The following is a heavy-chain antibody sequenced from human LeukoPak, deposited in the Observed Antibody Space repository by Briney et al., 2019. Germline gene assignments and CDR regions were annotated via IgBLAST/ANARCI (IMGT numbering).Heavy chain of an antibody. CDR3: AREEYYYDSSGTYYFDY. CDR1: GFTVSSNY. V-gene: IGHV3-53*01. Sequence: GGSLRLSCAASGFTVSSNYMSWVRQAPGKGLEWVSVIYSGGSTYYAGSVKGRFTISRDNSKNTLYLQMNSLRAEDTAVYYCAREEYYYDSSGTYYFDYWGQGTLVTVSS. CDR2: IYSGGST. D-gene: IGHD3-22*01. J-gene: IGHJ4*02.